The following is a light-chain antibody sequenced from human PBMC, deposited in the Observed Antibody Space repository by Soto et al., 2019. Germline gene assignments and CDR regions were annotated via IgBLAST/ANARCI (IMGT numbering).Light chain of an antibody. CDR1: QSVSSSY. V-gene: IGKV3-20*01. CDR2: DAS. J-gene: IGKJ5*01. CDR3: QQYGSSLSIT. Sequence: EIVLTQSPGTLSLSPGERATLSCRASQSVSSSYLAWYQQKPGQAPRLLIYDASNRATGIPARFSGSGSGTDFTLTISSLEPEDFAVYYCQQYGSSLSITFGQGTRLEI.